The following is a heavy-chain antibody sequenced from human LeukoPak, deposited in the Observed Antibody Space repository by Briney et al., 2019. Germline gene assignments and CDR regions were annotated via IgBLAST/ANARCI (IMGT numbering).Heavy chain of an antibody. CDR2: ISSSSSYI. CDR3: AGDDSSGYYCVVPRSYYHYGMDV. Sequence: GGSLRLSCAASGFTFSSYSMNWVRQAPGKGLEWVSSISSSSSYIYYADSVKGRFTISRDNAKNSLYLQMNSLRAEDTAVYYCAGDDSSGYYCVVPRSYYHYGMDVWGQGTTVTVSS. CDR1: GFTFSSYS. D-gene: IGHD3-22*01. V-gene: IGHV3-21*01. J-gene: IGHJ6*02.